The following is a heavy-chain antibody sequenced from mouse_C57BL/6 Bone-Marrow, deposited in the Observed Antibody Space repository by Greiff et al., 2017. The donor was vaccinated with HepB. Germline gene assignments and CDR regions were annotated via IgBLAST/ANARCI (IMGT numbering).Heavy chain of an antibody. CDR3: ARFYYGSSWGFAY. Sequence: QVQLQQPGAELVRPGTSVKLSCKASGYTFTSYWMHWVKQRPGQGLEWIGVIDPSDSYTNYNQKFKGKATLTVDTSSSTAYMQLSSLTSEDSAVYNCARFYYGSSWGFAYWGQGTLVTVSA. V-gene: IGHV1-59*01. CDR2: IDPSDSYT. D-gene: IGHD1-1*01. J-gene: IGHJ3*01. CDR1: GYTFTSYW.